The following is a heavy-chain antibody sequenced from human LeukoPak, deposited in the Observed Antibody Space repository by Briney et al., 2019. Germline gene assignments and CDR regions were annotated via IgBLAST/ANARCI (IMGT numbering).Heavy chain of an antibody. CDR3: ARDSPRGWSMDV. CDR1: GFTFSYYW. CDR2: IKLDGSEQ. D-gene: IGHD3-10*01. V-gene: IGHV3-7*01. J-gene: IGHJ6*03. Sequence: GGSLRLSCAASGFTFSYYWRYWVRQAPGKGLEWVASIKLDGSEQYYLGSVKGRFTISRDNARNSLYLQMNSLRAEDTAMYYCARDSPRGWSMDVWGKGTTVTVSS.